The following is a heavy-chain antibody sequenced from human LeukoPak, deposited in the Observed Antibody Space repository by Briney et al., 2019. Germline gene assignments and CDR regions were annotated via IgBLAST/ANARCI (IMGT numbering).Heavy chain of an antibody. CDR2: ISYDGSNK. CDR1: GFTFSSYA. J-gene: IGHJ3*02. CDR3: AKDYCSSTSCYLWSFDI. Sequence: GGSLRLSCAASGFTFSSYAMHWVRQAPGKGLEWVAVISYDGSNKYYADSVKGRFTISRDNSKNTLYLQMNSLRAEDTAVYYCAKDYCSSTSCYLWSFDIWGQGTMVTVSS. V-gene: IGHV3-30*04. D-gene: IGHD2-2*01.